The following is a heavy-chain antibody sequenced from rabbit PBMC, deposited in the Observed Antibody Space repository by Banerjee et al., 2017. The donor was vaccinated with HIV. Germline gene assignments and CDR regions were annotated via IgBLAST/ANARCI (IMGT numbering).Heavy chain of an antibody. Sequence: QSLEESGGDLVKPGASLTLTCTASGFSFSSSYWICWVRQAPGKGLEWIACIYAGSSGSTYYASWAKGRFTISKTSSTTVTLQMTSLTAADTATYFCARDLAGGGDTDFYLHLWGQGTLVTDS. V-gene: IGHV1S40*01. CDR3: ARDLAGGGDTDFYLHL. CDR1: GFSFSSSYW. CDR2: IYAGSSGST. J-gene: IGHJ6*01. D-gene: IGHD4-2*01.